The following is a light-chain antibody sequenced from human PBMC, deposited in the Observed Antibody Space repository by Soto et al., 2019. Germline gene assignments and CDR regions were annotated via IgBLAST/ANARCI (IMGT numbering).Light chain of an antibody. CDR3: QHYGRSAYT. V-gene: IGKV3-20*01. Sequence: EIVLTQSPGTLSLSPEERATLSCRASQSVSSNYLAWYQQKPGQAPRLLIYGASSRATGIPDRFSGSGSGTDFTLTISRLEPEDFAVYYCQHYGRSAYTFGQGTTLEIK. CDR2: GAS. J-gene: IGKJ2*01. CDR1: QSVSSNY.